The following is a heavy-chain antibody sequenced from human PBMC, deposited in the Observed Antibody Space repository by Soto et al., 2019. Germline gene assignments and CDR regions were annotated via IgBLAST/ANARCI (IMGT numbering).Heavy chain of an antibody. CDR1: NGSISNGDYY. Sequence: SETLSLTCTVSNGSISNGDYYWIWVRQSPGKGLESIGYIYFTGTTYYNPSLQSRLSISVDRSKNQMSLRLTSVTAADTAVYYCARLYWSYYASSGYLDPWGHGTLVTVSS. CDR3: ARLYWSYYASSGYLDP. CDR2: IYFTGTT. J-gene: IGHJ5*02. D-gene: IGHD3-22*01. V-gene: IGHV4-30-4*01.